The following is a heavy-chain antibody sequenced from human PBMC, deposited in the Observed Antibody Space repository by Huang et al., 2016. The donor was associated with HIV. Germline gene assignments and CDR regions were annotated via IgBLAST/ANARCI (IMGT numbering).Heavy chain of an antibody. CDR1: GFTFRKYA. CDR3: VKDSPGVITIFGGDV. D-gene: IGHD3-3*01. Sequence: QVQLVESGGGVVQPGRSLRLSCAASGFTFRKYAMHWFRQAPGKGLEGVVLISYDGSEKYCGDSVKGRFTISRDNSKNMLYLQMNSLRPDDSAMYYCVKDSPGVITIFGGDVWGQGTTVTVSS. V-gene: IGHV3-30*18. J-gene: IGHJ6*02. CDR2: ISYDGSEK.